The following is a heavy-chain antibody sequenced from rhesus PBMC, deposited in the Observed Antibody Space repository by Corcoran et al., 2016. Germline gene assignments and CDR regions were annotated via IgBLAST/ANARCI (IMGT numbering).Heavy chain of an antibody. J-gene: IGHJ4*01. CDR2: IYWDDDK. Sequence: QVTLKESGPALVKPTQTLTLTCTFSGFSLSTSGMGVGWIRQPSRKTLEWLAHIYWDDDKRYVTSLQSKLTISKDTYKNQVVLTMTNMDPVDTATYYCARKGDYFDYWGQGVLVTVSS. CDR3: ARKGDYFDY. CDR1: GFSLSTSGMG. V-gene: IGHV2-1*01.